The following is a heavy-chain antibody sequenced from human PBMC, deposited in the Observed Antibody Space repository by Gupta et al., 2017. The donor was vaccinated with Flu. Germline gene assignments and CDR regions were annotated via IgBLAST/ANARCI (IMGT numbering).Heavy chain of an antibody. CDR2: MSSSGTYI. V-gene: IGHV3-21*02. CDR1: GVTSTPYR. CDR3: AKGWDDILTAVYIPPFDD. Sequence: VQLVESGGGLVKPGGSLRLSCAASGVTSTPYRMHWVRQAPGKGLEWVSSMSSSGTYIFYADSMKGRFTISRDNDKRSLFLQMHNLRDEDTAVYYCAKGWDDILTAVYIPPFDDWGQGTLVTVSS. D-gene: IGHD3-9*01. J-gene: IGHJ4*02.